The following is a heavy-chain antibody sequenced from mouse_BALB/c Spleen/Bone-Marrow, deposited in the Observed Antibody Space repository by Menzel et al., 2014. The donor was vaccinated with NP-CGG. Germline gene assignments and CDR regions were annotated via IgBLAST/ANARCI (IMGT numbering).Heavy chain of an antibody. V-gene: IGHV14-3*02. Sequence: AQLKQSGAELVKPGASVKLSCTASGFNIKDTYLHWVKQRPEQGLDWIGGIDPASGNTKYDPKFQGKATITADTSSNTAYLQLSSLTSEDTAVYYCASYRYGWYFDVWGAGTTVTVSS. J-gene: IGHJ1*01. CDR3: ASYRYGWYFDV. CDR1: GFNIKDTY. CDR2: IDPASGNT. D-gene: IGHD2-14*01.